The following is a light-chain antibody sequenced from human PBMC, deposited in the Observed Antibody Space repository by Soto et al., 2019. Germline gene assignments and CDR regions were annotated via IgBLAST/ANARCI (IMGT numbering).Light chain of an antibody. J-gene: IGKJ1*01. V-gene: IGKV1-39*01. CDR2: AAF. CDR3: QQSYDPPRT. Sequence: DIQMTQSPSSLSASVGDRVTITCRASQSISSYLNGYQQKPGKAPKLLIYAAFSLQSGVPSSFSGSRSVTDFTLTISSLQPEDFATYYCQQSYDPPRTFGQGTKLQIK. CDR1: QSISSY.